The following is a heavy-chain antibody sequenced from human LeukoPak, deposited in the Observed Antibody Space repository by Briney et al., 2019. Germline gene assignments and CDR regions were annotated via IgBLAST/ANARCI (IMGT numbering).Heavy chain of an antibody. J-gene: IGHJ4*02. CDR1: GFTFSSYA. D-gene: IGHD2-15*01. CDR3: AKAPPRRYCSGGSCYLLCFDY. CDR2: ISGSGGST. Sequence: PGGSLRLSCAASGFTFSSYAMSWVRQAPGKGLEWVSAISGSGGSTYYADSVKGRFTISRDNSKNTLYLQMNSLRAEDTAVYYCAKAPPRRYCSGGSCYLLCFDYWGQGTLVTVSS. V-gene: IGHV3-23*01.